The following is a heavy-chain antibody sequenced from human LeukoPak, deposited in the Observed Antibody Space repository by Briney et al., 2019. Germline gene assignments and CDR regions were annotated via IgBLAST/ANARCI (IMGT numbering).Heavy chain of an antibody. Sequence: GASVKVSCKASGGSFSSYTISWVRQAPGQGLEWMGGIIPIFDTANYTQKFQGRVTITADDSTSTAYMELSSLRSDDTAVYYCTTEAIFGVGHNWFDPWGQGTLVTVSS. CDR3: TTEAIFGVGHNWFDP. CDR1: GGSFSSYT. D-gene: IGHD3-3*01. CDR2: IIPIFDTA. J-gene: IGHJ5*02. V-gene: IGHV1-69*13.